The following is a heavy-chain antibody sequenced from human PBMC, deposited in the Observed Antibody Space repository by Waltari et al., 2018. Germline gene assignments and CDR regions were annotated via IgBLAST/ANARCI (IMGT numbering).Heavy chain of an antibody. CDR2: NDNYGKS. CDR3: ARRGGGPYPFYFDY. CDR1: GGSFSGYY. D-gene: IGHD2-15*01. J-gene: IGHJ4*02. V-gene: IGHV4-34*01. Sequence: QVQLQESGPGLLKPSETLSFNCAVYGGSFSGYYWTWTRQPPGKGLEWIGENDNYGKSNYNPSLKSRVTISKAESKNQFSLKLTSVTAADTAVYFCARRGGGPYPFYFDYWGQGTLVTVSS.